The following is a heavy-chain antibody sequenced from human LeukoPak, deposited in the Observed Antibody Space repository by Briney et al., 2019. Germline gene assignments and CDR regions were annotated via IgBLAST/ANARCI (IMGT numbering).Heavy chain of an antibody. J-gene: IGHJ6*03. V-gene: IGHV3-53*01. CDR1: GFTFSSYS. D-gene: IGHD3-9*01. CDR2: IYSGGST. CDR3: ASLTHYYYYYMDV. Sequence: GGPLRLSCAASGFTFSSYSMNWVRQAPGKGLEWVSVIYSGGSTYYADSVKGRFTISRDNSKNTLYLQMNSLRAEDTAVYYCASLTHYYYYYMDVWGKGTTVTVSS.